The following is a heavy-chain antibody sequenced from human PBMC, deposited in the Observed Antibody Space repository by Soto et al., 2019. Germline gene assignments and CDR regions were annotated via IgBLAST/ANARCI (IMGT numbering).Heavy chain of an antibody. Sequence: SETLSRPCALYRRSFDGYYWSWIRQSPGKGLEWSGEMQHSVSTKYNPSLKSRVSQSVVTSTKQFSLKMTSMTAAERGVYYCARGVESWSGDLFWGRGTPVTVS. CDR1: RRSFDGYY. V-gene: IGHV4-34*01. J-gene: IGHJ4*02. CDR2: MQHSVST. D-gene: IGHD3-3*01. CDR3: ARGVESWSGDLF.